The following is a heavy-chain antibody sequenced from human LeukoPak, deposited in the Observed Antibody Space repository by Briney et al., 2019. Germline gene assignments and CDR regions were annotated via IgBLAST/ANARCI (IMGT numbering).Heavy chain of an antibody. CDR3: ARTDFSSGWYVGY. Sequence: GGSLRLSCAASGFTFSDYYMSWIRQAPGKGLEWVSYISSSGSTIYYADSVKGRFTISRDNSKNTLYLQMNSLRAEDTAVYYCARTDFSSGWYVGYWGQGTLVTVSS. D-gene: IGHD6-19*01. CDR2: ISSSGSTI. V-gene: IGHV3-11*04. CDR1: GFTFSDYY. J-gene: IGHJ4*02.